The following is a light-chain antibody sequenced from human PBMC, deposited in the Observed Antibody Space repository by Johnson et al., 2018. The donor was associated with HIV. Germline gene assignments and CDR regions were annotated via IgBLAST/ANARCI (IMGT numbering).Light chain of an antibody. V-gene: IGLV1-51*01. J-gene: IGLJ1*01. CDR2: DNN. Sequence: QSVLTQPPSVSAAPGQKVTISCSGSSSNIGNNYVSWYQQLPGTAPKLLIYDNNKRPSEIPDRFSGSKSGTSATLGITGLQSGDEADYYCGTWDSSLSAYVFRTGTKVTVL. CDR1: SSNIGNNY. CDR3: GTWDSSLSAYV.